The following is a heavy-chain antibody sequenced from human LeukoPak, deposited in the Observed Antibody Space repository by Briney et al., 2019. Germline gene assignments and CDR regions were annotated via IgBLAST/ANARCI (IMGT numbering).Heavy chain of an antibody. D-gene: IGHD3-22*01. CDR1: GYTYTGYY. V-gene: IGHV1-2*06. J-gene: IGHJ4*02. Sequence: ASVKVSCKASGYTYTGYYMHWVRQAPGQGLEWMGRLNPNSGGTNYAQKFQGRITMTRDTSISTVYMELSNLRSDDTAVYSCAREGAYWFDSSGTLGNDYWGQGTLVTVSS. CDR2: LNPNSGGT. CDR3: AREGAYWFDSSGTLGNDY.